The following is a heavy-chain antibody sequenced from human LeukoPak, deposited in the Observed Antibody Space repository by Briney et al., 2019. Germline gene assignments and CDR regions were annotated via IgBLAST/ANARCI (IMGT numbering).Heavy chain of an antibody. J-gene: IGHJ4*02. CDR1: EFTFSNYW. CDR3: ATTVAGYPDDYFDY. CDR2: TNQDGSKN. D-gene: IGHD6-19*01. V-gene: IGHV3-7*01. Sequence: GGSLRLSCAASEFTFSNYWMSWVRQAPGKGLERVAHTNQDGSKNFYVDSVRGRFTISRDSAKNSLYLQMNSLRAEDTAVYYCATTVAGYPDDYFDYWGQGTLVTVSS.